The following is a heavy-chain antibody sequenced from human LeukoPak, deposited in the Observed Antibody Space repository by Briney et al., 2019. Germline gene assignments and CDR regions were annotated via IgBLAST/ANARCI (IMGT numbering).Heavy chain of an antibody. D-gene: IGHD1-1*01. V-gene: IGHV1-8*01. Sequence: ASVKVSCKASGYTFTSYDINWVRQATGQGLEWMGWMNPNSGNTGYAQKFQGRVTMTRDTSTSTVYMELSSLRSEDTAVYYCARDLRDTTGTPDYWGQGTLVTVSS. CDR2: MNPNSGNT. J-gene: IGHJ4*02. CDR1: GYTFTSYD. CDR3: ARDLRDTTGTPDY.